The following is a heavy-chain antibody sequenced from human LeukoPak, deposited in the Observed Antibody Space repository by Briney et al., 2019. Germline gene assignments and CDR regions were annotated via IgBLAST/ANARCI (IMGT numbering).Heavy chain of an antibody. J-gene: IGHJ6*03. CDR1: GFTFSSYA. CDR3: AKAHSSGLYYYYYYYMDV. D-gene: IGHD3-22*01. CDR2: ISGSGGST. Sequence: GGSLRLSCAASGFTFSSYAMSWVRQAPGKGLEWVSAISGSGGSTYYADSVKGRFTISRDNSKNTLYLQMNSLRAEDTAVYYCAKAHSSGLYYYYYYYMDVWGKGTTVTVSS. V-gene: IGHV3-23*01.